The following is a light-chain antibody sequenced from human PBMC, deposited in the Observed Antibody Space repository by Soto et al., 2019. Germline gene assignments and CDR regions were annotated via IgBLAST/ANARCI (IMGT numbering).Light chain of an antibody. Sequence: ETVLTQSPGTLSLSPGERATLSCRASQSVHSNYLAWFQQRSGQAPRLLIYGGSSRATGIPARFSGSGSGTEFTLTISSLQSEDFAVYYCQQYNNWPPITFGQGTRLEIK. CDR2: GGS. V-gene: IGKV3D-15*01. CDR1: QSVHSN. CDR3: QQYNNWPPIT. J-gene: IGKJ5*01.